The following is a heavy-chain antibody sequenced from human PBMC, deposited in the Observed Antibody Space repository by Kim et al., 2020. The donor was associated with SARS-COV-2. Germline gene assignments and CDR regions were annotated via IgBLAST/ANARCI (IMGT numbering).Heavy chain of an antibody. Sequence: TNYTSSLKSRVTISVDASKNQFSLKLRSVTAADTAIYYCARGGGDPGWFDPWGQGTLVTVSS. J-gene: IGHJ5*02. CDR3: ARGGGDPGWFDP. D-gene: IGHD4-17*01. CDR2: T. V-gene: IGHV4-59*09.